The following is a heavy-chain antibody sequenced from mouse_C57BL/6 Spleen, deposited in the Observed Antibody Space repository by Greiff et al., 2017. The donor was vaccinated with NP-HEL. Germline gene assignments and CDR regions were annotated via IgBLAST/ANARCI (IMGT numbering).Heavy chain of an antibody. CDR2: IWSGGST. V-gene: IGHV2-2*01. CDR3: ARGYYSSYAMDY. D-gene: IGHD2-5*01. J-gene: IGHJ4*01. CDR1: GFSLTSYG. Sequence: VQLQESGPGLVQPSQSLSITCTVSGFSLTSYGVHWVRQSPGKGLEWLGVIWSGGSTDYNAAFISRLSISKDNSKSQVFFKMNSLQADDTAIYSCARGYYSSYAMDYWGQGTSVTVSS.